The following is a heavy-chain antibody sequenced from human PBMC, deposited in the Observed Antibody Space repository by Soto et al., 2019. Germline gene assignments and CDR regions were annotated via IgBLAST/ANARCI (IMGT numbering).Heavy chain of an antibody. CDR1: GFIFSDFA. V-gene: IGHV3-23*01. CDR3: AKGGVTRSYYYAMDV. Sequence: EVQLLESEGGLVQPGRSLRLSCAASGFIFSDFAMSWVRQAPGKGLEWVSALSGSGSSTYYADSAKGRFTISRDNLKNTVSLQMNNLTAEDTAVYYCAKGGVTRSYYYAMDVWGQGTTVTVSS. J-gene: IGHJ6*02. CDR2: LSGSGSST.